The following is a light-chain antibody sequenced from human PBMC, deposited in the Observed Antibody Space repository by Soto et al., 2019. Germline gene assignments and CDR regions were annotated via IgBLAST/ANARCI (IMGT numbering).Light chain of an antibody. J-gene: IGLJ3*02. CDR2: SND. CDR3: AAWDDSLNGWV. V-gene: IGLV1-44*01. CDR1: SSNIGSNT. Sequence: QAVVTQPPSASGTPGQRVIISCSGSSSNIGSNTVNWYQQLPGTAPKLLIYSNDQRPSGVPDRFSASKSGTAAPLAISGLQSEVEADYYCAAWDDSLNGWVFGGGTKLTVL.